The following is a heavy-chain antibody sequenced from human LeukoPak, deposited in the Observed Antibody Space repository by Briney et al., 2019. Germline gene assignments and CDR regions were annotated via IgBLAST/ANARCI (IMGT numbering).Heavy chain of an antibody. CDR2: INAGNGNT. Sequence: VSVKVSCKASGYTFTSYAMHWVRQAPGQRLEWMGWINAGNGNTKYSQKFQGRVTITRDTSASTAYMELSSLRSEDTAVYYCARAAVRDWYFDLWGRGTLVTVSS. V-gene: IGHV1-3*01. CDR1: GYTFTSYA. D-gene: IGHD1-1*01. J-gene: IGHJ2*01. CDR3: ARAAVRDWYFDL.